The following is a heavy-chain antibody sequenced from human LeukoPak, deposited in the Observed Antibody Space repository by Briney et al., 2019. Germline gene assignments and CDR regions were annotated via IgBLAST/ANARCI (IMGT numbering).Heavy chain of an antibody. CDR2: ISYDGSNK. CDR1: GFTFSSYA. J-gene: IGHJ3*02. CDR3: ALKKVLDASDI. V-gene: IGHV3-30*04. Sequence: PGGSLRLSCAASGFTFSSYAMHWVRQAPGKGLEWVAVISYDGSNKYYADSVKGRFTISRDNSKNTLYLQMNSLRAEDTAVYYCALKKVLDASDIWGQGTMVTVSS.